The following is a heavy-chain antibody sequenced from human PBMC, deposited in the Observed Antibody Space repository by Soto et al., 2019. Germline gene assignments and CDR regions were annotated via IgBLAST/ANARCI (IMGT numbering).Heavy chain of an antibody. V-gene: IGHV4-34*01. CDR3: ARGGITMVRGVIINGANWFDP. Sequence: QVQLQQGGAGLLKPSETLSLTCAVYGGSFSGYYWSWIRQPPGKGLEWIGEINHSGSTNYNPSLKSRVNISVDTSKNQFSLKLSSVTAADTAVYYCARGGITMVRGVIINGANWFDPWGQGTLVTVSS. D-gene: IGHD3-10*01. CDR2: INHSGST. J-gene: IGHJ5*02. CDR1: GGSFSGYY.